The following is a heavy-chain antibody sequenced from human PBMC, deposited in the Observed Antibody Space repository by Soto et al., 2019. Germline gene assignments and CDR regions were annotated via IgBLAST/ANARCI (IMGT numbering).Heavy chain of an antibody. CDR1: GGSFSGYY. D-gene: IGHD3-10*01. Sequence: SETLSLTCAVSGGSFSGYYWSWIRQPPGKGREWSGEINHSGSTNYNPSLKSRVTISVDTSKNQFSLKLSSVTAADTAVYYCARGPRGDSGSGSSPVGIDVWGQGTMVTVS. V-gene: IGHV4-34*01. J-gene: IGHJ6*02. CDR2: INHSGST. CDR3: ARGPRGDSGSGSSPVGIDV.